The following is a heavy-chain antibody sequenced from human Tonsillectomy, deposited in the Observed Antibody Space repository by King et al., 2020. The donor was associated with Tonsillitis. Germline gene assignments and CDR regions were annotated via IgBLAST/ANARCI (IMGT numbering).Heavy chain of an antibody. V-gene: IGHV3-43*02. J-gene: IGHJ4*02. CDR3: AQDLTD. CDR1: GFTFDDYV. D-gene: IGHD4/OR15-4a*01. Sequence: QLVQSGGGVVQPGGSLRLFCAASGFTFDDYVMHWVRQVPGKGLEWISVISEDGGRTYYADSVKGRFTISRDNSKNSLYLQMNSLRNEDTALYHCAQDLTDWGQGTLVTVSS. CDR2: ISEDGGRT.